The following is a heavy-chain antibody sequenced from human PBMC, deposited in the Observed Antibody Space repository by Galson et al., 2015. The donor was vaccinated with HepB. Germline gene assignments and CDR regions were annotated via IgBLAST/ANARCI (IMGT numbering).Heavy chain of an antibody. J-gene: IGHJ6*03. V-gene: IGHV4-59*01. CDR2: IYYSGST. CDR3: ARAGYCSSTSCLDGYYYYYMDV. Sequence: LSLTCTVSGGSISSYYWRWIRQPPGKGLEWIGYIYYSGSTNYNPSLKSRVTISVDTSKNQFSLKLSSVTAADTAVYYCARAGYCSSTSCLDGYYYYYMDVWGKGTTVTVSS. CDR1: GGSISSYY. D-gene: IGHD2-2*01.